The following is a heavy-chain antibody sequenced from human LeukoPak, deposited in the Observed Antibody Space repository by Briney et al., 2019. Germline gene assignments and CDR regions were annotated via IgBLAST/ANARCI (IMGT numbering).Heavy chain of an antibody. V-gene: IGHV1-69*05. CDR3: APWYDSSEGAPT. CDR2: IIPIFGTA. CDR1: GGTFSSYA. J-gene: IGHJ5*02. D-gene: IGHD3-22*01. Sequence: GASVKVSCKASGGTFSSYAISWVRQAPGQGLEWMGGIIPIFGTANYAQKFQGRVTITTDESTSTAYMELSSLRSEDTAVYYCAPWYDSSEGAPTWGQGTLVTVSS.